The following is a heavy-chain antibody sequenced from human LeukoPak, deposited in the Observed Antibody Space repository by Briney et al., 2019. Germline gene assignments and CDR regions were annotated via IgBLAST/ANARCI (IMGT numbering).Heavy chain of an antibody. J-gene: IGHJ4*02. Sequence: ASMKVSCKPSVYSFTDYYVYWVRQAPGQGLEWMGWINPNNGGAKYAQRFQGRVTMTTDTSINTVHVELTRLTSDDTAVYYCARKSDGDYFPDYWGQGTLVTVSS. V-gene: IGHV1-2*02. CDR1: VYSFTDYY. D-gene: IGHD4-17*01. CDR2: INPNNGGA. CDR3: ARKSDGDYFPDY.